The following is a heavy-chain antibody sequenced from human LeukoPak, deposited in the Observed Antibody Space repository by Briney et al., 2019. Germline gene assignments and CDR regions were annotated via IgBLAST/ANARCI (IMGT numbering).Heavy chain of an antibody. CDR3: ARSRSSGYYDYYYMDV. CDR1: GYSITNYW. J-gene: IGHJ6*03. D-gene: IGHD6-19*01. Sequence: GESLMISCKGSGYSITNYWIGSVRQMPGKGLEWLGIIYPADSYAGYSPSFQGQVTISAIKSIRTAYLQWRSLKASNIAKNYCARSRSSGYYDYYYMDVWGKGTTVTVSS. CDR2: IYPADSYA. V-gene: IGHV5-51*01.